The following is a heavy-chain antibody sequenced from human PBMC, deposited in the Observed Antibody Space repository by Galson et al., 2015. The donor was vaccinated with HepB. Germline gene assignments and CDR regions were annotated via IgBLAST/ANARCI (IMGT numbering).Heavy chain of an antibody. V-gene: IGHV3-48*02. D-gene: IGHD3-9*01. CDR3: ARETGFYPDY. Sequence: SLRLSCAASGFTLETYSMNWVRQAPGKGLEWVSYISSSSSGRYYADSAKGRFTISRDNAKNSLYLQMDSLGDEDTAAYYCARETGFYPDYWGQGALVTVSS. J-gene: IGHJ4*02. CDR2: ISSSSSGR. CDR1: GFTLETYS.